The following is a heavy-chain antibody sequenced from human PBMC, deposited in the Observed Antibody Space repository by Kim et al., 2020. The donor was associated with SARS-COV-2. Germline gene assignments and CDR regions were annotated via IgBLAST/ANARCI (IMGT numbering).Heavy chain of an antibody. CDR3: TRGAELLWFGE. Sequence: SETLSLTCTVSGVSISSGGHYWSRIRQRPGKGLEWIGYIFGGGNTDYNPSLESRVSISMDTSKNQFSLRLSSVTAADTAVYFCTRGAELLWFGEWGQGTLVTVSS. D-gene: IGHD3-10*01. CDR2: IFGGGNT. J-gene: IGHJ4*02. V-gene: IGHV4-31*03. CDR1: GVSISSGGHY.